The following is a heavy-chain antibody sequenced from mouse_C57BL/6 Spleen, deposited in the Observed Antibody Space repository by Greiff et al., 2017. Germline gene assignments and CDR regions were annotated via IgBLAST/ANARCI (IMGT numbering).Heavy chain of an antibody. CDR2: IYPGSGST. J-gene: IGHJ2*01. Sequence: QVQLQQPGAELVKPGASVKMSCKASGYTFTSYWITWVKQRPGQGLEWIGDIYPGSGSTNYNEKFKGKATLTVDTSSSTAYMQLSSLTSEDSAVYYCARRQLSVPCDYWGQGTTLTVAS. V-gene: IGHV1-55*01. CDR3: ARRQLSVPCDY. D-gene: IGHD3-2*02. CDR1: GYTFTSYW.